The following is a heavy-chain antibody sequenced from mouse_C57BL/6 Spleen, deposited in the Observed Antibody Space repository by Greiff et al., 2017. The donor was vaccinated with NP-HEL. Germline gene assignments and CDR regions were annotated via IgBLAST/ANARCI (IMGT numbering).Heavy chain of an antibody. Sequence: VQLQQSGPVLVKPGASVKMSCKASGYTFTDYYMNWVKQSHGKSLEWIGVINPYNGGTSYNQKFKGKATLTVDKSSSTAYMGLNSLTSEDSAVYYCANYCGSSYWFAYWGQGTLVTVSA. CDR2: INPYNGGT. D-gene: IGHD1-1*01. J-gene: IGHJ3*01. CDR1: GYTFTDYY. CDR3: ANYCGSSYWFAY. V-gene: IGHV1-19*01.